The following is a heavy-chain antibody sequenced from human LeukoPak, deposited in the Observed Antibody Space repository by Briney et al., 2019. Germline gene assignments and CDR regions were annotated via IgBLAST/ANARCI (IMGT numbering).Heavy chain of an antibody. CDR2: ISYDGSNK. CDR1: GFTFSSYA. J-gene: IGHJ4*02. CDR3: RGSYYSGFDY. D-gene: IGHD1-26*01. V-gene: IGHV3-30-3*01. Sequence: GGSLRLSCAASGFTFSSYAMPWVRQAPGKGLEWVAVISYDGSNKYYADSVKGRFTISRDNSKNTLYLQINSLRAEDTAVYYCRGSYYSGFDYWGQGTLVTVSS.